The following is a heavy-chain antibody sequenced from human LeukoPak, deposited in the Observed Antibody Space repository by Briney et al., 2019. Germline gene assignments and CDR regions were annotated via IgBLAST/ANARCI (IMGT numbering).Heavy chain of an antibody. CDR2: ISAYNGNT. J-gene: IGHJ3*02. CDR1: GYTFTSYG. Sequence: ASVKVSCKASGYTFTSYGISWVRQAPGQGLEWMGWISAYNGNTNYAQKLQGRVTMTTDTSTSTAYMELRSLRSDDTAVYYCARAAQIIVLMVYAIGHDAFDIWGQGAMVTVSS. CDR3: ARAAQIIVLMVYAIGHDAFDI. D-gene: IGHD2-8*01. V-gene: IGHV1-18*01.